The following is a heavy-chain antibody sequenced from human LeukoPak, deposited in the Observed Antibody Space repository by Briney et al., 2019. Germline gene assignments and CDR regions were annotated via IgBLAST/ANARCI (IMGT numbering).Heavy chain of an antibody. J-gene: IGHJ6*04. V-gene: IGHV6-1*01. CDR2: TYYRSKWYN. Sequence: SQTLSLTCAISGDSVSSNSAAWNWIRQSPSRGLEWLGRTYYRSKWYNDYAVSMKSRITINPDTSKNQFSLQLNSVTPEDTAVYYCARSIITMVRGVIHHYYYYYGMDVWGKGTTVTVSS. CDR1: GDSVSSNSAA. D-gene: IGHD3-10*01. CDR3: ARSIITMVRGVIHHYYYYYGMDV.